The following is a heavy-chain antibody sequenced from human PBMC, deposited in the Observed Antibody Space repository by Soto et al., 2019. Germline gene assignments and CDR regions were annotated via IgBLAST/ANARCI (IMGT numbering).Heavy chain of an antibody. J-gene: IGHJ4*02. CDR1: GGSFSGYD. V-gene: IGHV4-34*01. Sequence: YAVYGGSFSGYDWSWIRQPPGKGLEWIGEINHSGSTNYNPSLKSRVTTSVDTSKNQFSLKLSSVTAADTAVYYCARGGRSYSGSGSYFDYWGQGTLVTVSS. CDR3: ARGGRSYSGSGSYFDY. CDR2: INHSGST. D-gene: IGHD3-10*01.